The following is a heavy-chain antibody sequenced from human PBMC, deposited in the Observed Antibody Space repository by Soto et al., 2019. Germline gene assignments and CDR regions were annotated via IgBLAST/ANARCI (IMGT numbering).Heavy chain of an antibody. V-gene: IGHV3-53*01. CDR3: ARSSNSIAAAGTGFDS. CDR1: GFTVSSNY. CDR2: IYSGGST. D-gene: IGHD6-13*01. J-gene: IGHJ4*02. Sequence: PXGSLRLSCAASGFTVSSNYMSWVRQAPGKGLEWVSVIYSGGSTYYADSVKGRFTISRDNSKNTLYLQMNSLRAEDTAVYYCARSSNSIAAAGTGFDSWGQGTLVTVSS.